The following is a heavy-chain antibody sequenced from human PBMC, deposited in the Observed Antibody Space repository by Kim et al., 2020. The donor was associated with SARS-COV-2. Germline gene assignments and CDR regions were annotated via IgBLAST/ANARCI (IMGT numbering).Heavy chain of an antibody. D-gene: IGHD6-25*01. V-gene: IGHV4-59*13. CDR3: ARGSYSSANWFDP. Sequence: SETLSLICTVSGGSISSYYWSWIRQPPGKGLEWIGYIYYTGSTNYKPSLRSRVTISLDTSRKQISLNVKSVTTADTAVYYCARGSYSSANWFDPWGQGTRVTVSS. J-gene: IGHJ5*02. CDR2: IYYTGST. CDR1: GGSISSYY.